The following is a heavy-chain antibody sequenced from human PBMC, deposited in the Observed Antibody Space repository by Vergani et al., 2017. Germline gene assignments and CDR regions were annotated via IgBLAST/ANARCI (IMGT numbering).Heavy chain of an antibody. Sequence: EVQLVESGGGLVQPGGSLRLSCAASGFTVSSNYMSWVRQAPGKGLEWVSAISGSGGSTYYADSVKGRFTISRDNSKNTLYLQMNSLRAEDTAVYYCAKDLGDYGDYVSYWGQGTLVTVSS. CDR1: GFTVSSNY. J-gene: IGHJ4*02. CDR3: AKDLGDYGDYVSY. CDR2: ISGSGGST. V-gene: IGHV3-23*04. D-gene: IGHD4-17*01.